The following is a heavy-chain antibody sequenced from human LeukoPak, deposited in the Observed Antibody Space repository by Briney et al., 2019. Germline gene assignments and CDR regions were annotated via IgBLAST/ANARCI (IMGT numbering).Heavy chain of an antibody. CDR3: ARGDDYGDYMAFDI. CDR1: GGSISSGGYY. D-gene: IGHD4-17*01. CDR2: IYYSGST. V-gene: IGHV4-31*03. Sequence: SETLSLTCTVSGGSISSGGYYWNWIRQHPGKGLEWIGYIYYSGSTYYNPSLKSRVTISVDTSKNQFSLKLSSVTAADTAVYYCARGDDYGDYMAFDIWGQGTMVTVSS. J-gene: IGHJ3*02.